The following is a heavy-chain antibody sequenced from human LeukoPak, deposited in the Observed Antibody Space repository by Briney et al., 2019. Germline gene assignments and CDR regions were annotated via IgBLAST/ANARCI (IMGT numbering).Heavy chain of an antibody. J-gene: IGHJ6*03. V-gene: IGHV3-30*02. CDR2: VRYDSTKK. CDR3: AKDEATIGYSYYYMDV. CDR1: GFTFRNYG. Sequence: AGSLRLSCAAYGFTFRNYGIHWVRQAPGQGLEGVAFVRYDSTKKYYADSVKGRLTISRANFKTTLDLQMNSLRPEDTAVYHCAKDEATIGYSYYYMDVWGKGTMVTISS. D-gene: IGHD5-12*01.